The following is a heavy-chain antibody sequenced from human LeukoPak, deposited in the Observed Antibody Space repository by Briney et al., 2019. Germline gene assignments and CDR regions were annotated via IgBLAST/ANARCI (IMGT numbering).Heavy chain of an antibody. V-gene: IGHV4-34*01. Sequence: PSETLSLTCAAYGGSFSGYYWSWIRQPPEKGLEWIGEINHDGTTTYNPSLKSRVTISVDTSKRQFSLRLGSVTAADAAVYYCAGIWLGNNAFGVWGQGTVVTVSS. D-gene: IGHD3-9*01. CDR1: GGSFSGYY. CDR3: AGIWLGNNAFGV. CDR2: INHDGTT. J-gene: IGHJ3*01.